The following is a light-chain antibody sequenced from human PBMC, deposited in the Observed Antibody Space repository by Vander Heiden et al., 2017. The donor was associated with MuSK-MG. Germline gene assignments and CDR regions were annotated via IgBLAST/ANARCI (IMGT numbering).Light chain of an antibody. V-gene: IGKV1-27*01. Sequence: DIQMTQFPSSLSASVGDRVTITCRASQAIGYHLAWYHQRPGKVPNLLIYEASTLEVGVPSRFSGGGSETEFTLTISSLQAEDVGTYYCLKDNSVPLTFGGGTKVDIK. CDR2: EAS. J-gene: IGKJ4*01. CDR1: QAIGYH. CDR3: LKDNSVPLT.